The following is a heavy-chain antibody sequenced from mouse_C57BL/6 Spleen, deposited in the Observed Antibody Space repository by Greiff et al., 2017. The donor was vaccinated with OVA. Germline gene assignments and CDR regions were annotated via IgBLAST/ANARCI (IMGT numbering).Heavy chain of an antibody. CDR1: GFTFSDYG. CDR2: ISSGSSTI. CDR3: ARHGDFAY. J-gene: IGHJ3*01. D-gene: IGHD2-13*01. Sequence: EVQLKQSGGGLVKPGGSLKLSCAASGFTFSDYGMHWVRQAPEKGLEWVAYISSGSSTIYYADTVKGRFTISRDNAKNTLFLQMTSLRSEDTAMYYCARHGDFAYWGQGTLVTVSA. V-gene: IGHV5-17*01.